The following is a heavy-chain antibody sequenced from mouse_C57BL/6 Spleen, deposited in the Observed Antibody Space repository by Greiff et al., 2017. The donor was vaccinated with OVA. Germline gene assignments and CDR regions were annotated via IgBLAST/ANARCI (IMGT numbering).Heavy chain of an antibody. J-gene: IGHJ3*01. V-gene: IGHV1-53*01. CDR1: GYTFTSYW. CDR3: ARYYGNSRAWFAY. CDR2: INPSNGGP. Sequence: VQLQQPGTELVKPGASVKLSCKASGYTFTSYWMHWVKQRPGPGLEWIGNINPSNGGPNYNEKFKSKATLTVDKSSSTAYMQLSSLTSEDSAVYYCARYYGNSRAWFAYWGQGTLVTVSA. D-gene: IGHD2-1*01.